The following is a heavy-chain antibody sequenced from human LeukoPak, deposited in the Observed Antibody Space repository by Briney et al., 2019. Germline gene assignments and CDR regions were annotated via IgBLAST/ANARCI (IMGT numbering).Heavy chain of an antibody. D-gene: IGHD1-26*01. CDR2: LYTGGIR. CDR3: AKDLSVGATHPRECGY. V-gene: IGHV3-66*01. Sequence: GGSLRLSCEASGFSVTNNYMSWFRLAPGKGLEWVSVLYTGGIRYYADSVKVRFTISRDISKNTLYLQMNSLRAEDTAVYYCAKDLSVGATHPRECGYWGQGTLVTVSS. CDR1: GFSVTNNY. J-gene: IGHJ4*02.